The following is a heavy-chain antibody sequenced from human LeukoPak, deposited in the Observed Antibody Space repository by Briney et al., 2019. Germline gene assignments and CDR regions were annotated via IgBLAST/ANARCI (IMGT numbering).Heavy chain of an antibody. J-gene: IGHJ4*02. CDR1: GFIFSSYD. V-gene: IGHV3-30*18. D-gene: IGHD6-13*01. CDR3: AKPVGYSSSWFDY. Sequence: PGRSLRLSCAASGFIFSSYDMHWVRQAPGKGLEWVAAISYDGSNKYYAESVKGRSTISRDTSKNALYLQMNSLRAEDTAVYYCAKPVGYSSSWFDYWGQGTLVTVSS. CDR2: ISYDGSNK.